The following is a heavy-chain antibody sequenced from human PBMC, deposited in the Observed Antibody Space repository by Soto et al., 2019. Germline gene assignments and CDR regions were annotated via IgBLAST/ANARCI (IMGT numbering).Heavy chain of an antibody. D-gene: IGHD3-10*01. J-gene: IGHJ6*02. CDR1: GFTFSSYA. Sequence: PGGSLRLSCAASGFTFSSYAMSWVRQAPGKGLEWVSAISGSGGSTYYADSVKGRFTISRDNSKNTLYLQMNSLRAEDTAVYYCARGGVIIHYYYYGMDVWGQGTTVTVSS. V-gene: IGHV3-23*01. CDR2: ISGSGGST. CDR3: ARGGVIIHYYYYGMDV.